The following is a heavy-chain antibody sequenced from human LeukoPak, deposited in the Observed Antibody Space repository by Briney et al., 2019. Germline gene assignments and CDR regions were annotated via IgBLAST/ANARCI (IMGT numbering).Heavy chain of an antibody. CDR1: GFTFSRYE. CDR2: ISSSDSSI. J-gene: IGHJ4*02. Sequence: AGGSLRLSCAASGFTFSRYEMNCVRQAPGKGLEWVSYISSSDSSIYYADSVKGRFTISRDNAKNSLYLQMNSLRAEDTAVYYCARQQPRVQLDYWGQGTLVTVSS. V-gene: IGHV3-48*03. CDR3: ARQQPRVQLDY. D-gene: IGHD1-1*01.